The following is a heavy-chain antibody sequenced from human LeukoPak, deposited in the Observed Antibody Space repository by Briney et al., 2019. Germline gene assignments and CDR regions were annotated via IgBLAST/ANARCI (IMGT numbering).Heavy chain of an antibody. CDR3: ARAGYCSGGSCLNWFDP. CDR1: GFPFSTYA. D-gene: IGHD2-15*01. Sequence: GGSLRLSCAASGFPFSTYAMSWVRQAPGKGLEWVSAINWNGAYTNYGDSVQGRFTISRDNAKNFLYLQMDSLRAEDTAMYYCARAGYCSGGSCLNWFDPWGQGTLVTVSS. V-gene: IGHV3-20*04. J-gene: IGHJ5*02. CDR2: INWNGAYT.